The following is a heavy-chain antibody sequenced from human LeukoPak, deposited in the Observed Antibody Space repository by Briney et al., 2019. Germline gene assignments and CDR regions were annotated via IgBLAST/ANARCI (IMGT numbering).Heavy chain of an antibody. V-gene: IGHV3-11*01. D-gene: IGHD3-22*01. CDR1: GFTFSDYY. J-gene: IGHJ4*02. CDR3: AGNYIRE. CDR2: ISSGGDNI. Sequence: GGSLRLSCAASGFTFSDYYISWIRQAPGKGLEWISYISSGGDNIKYADSVRGRFTISRDNTQKSLYLQMNSLSDEDTAVYYCAGNYIREWGQGTLVTVSP.